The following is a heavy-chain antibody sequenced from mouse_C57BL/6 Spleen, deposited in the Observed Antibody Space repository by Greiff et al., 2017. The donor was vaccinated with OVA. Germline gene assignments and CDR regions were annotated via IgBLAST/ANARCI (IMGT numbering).Heavy chain of an antibody. J-gene: IGHJ2*01. D-gene: IGHD1-1*01. V-gene: IGHV1-64*01. CDR1: GYTFTSYW. CDR3: ARDYYYGRDY. CDR2: INPNSGST. Sequence: QVQLQQPGADLVKPGASVKLSCKASGYTFTSYWMHWVQQTPGQGLEWIGMINPNSGSTNYNETFKSKATLTIDKSTSTAYMQLNSLTSEDSAVYYCARDYYYGRDYWGQGTTLTVSS.